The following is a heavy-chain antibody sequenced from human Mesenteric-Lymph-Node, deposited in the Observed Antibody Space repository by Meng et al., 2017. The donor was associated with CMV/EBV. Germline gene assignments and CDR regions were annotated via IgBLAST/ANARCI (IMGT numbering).Heavy chain of an antibody. CDR3: ARESGSSDFWSGYYREGVDY. Sequence: GESLKISCAASGFTFRSYSMNWVRQAPGKGLEWVSSVSGSTTYIDYADSVKGRFTISRDNAKNSLYLQMNSLRAEDTAVYYCARESGSSDFWSGYYREGVDYWGQGTLVTVSS. CDR2: VSGSTTYI. V-gene: IGHV3-21*01. D-gene: IGHD3-3*01. CDR1: GFTFRSYS. J-gene: IGHJ4*02.